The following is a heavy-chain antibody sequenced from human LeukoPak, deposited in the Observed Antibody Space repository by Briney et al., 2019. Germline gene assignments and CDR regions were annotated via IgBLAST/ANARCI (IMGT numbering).Heavy chain of an antibody. CDR1: GFTVSSKY. J-gene: IGHJ4*02. V-gene: IGHV3-66*01. D-gene: IGHD5-24*01. CDR2: IYNGGST. Sequence: PGGSLRLSCAASGFTVSSKYMSWVRQAPGKGLEWVSVIYNGGSTYYADSVKGRFTISRDNSKNTVYLQMNSLRAEDTAVYYCARESSGWLQLFDYWGQGTLVTVSS. CDR3: ARESSGWLQLFDY.